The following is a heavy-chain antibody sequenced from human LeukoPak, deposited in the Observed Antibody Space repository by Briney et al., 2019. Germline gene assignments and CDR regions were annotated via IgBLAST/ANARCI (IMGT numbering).Heavy chain of an antibody. CDR1: GFTFSSYS. CDR3: ARTSLTRGFFDY. CDR2: ISSSSSYI. Sequence: NPGGSLRLSCAASGFTFSSYSMNWVRQAPGKGLEWVSPISSSSSYIYYANSVKGRFTISRDNAKNSLYLQMNSLRAEDTAVYYCARTSLTRGFFDYWGQGTLVTVSS. V-gene: IGHV3-21*01. D-gene: IGHD7-27*01. J-gene: IGHJ4*02.